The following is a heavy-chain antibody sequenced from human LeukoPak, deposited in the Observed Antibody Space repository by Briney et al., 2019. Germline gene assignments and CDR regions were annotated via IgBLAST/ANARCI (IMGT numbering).Heavy chain of an antibody. CDR3: ATDYPTNGVPQTAFDY. J-gene: IGHJ4*02. Sequence: GASVKFSCKVSGYTLTELSMHWVRQAPGKGLEWRGGFDPEDGETIYAQKFQGRVTMTEDTSTDTAYMALSSLRSEDTAVYYCATDYPTNGVPQTAFDYSGQGTLVTVSS. CDR1: GYTLTELS. D-gene: IGHD2-8*01. CDR2: FDPEDGET. V-gene: IGHV1-24*01.